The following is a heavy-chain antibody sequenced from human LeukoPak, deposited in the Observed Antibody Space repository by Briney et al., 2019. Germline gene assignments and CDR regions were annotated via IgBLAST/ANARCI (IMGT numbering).Heavy chain of an antibody. Sequence: GGSLRLSCAASGFXLSNYGIHWVRQAPGKGLEWVAAIWSDGSNEYYADSVKGRFTISRDNSKNTLYLQLNSLRAEDTAVYYCARGDGDYDYWGQGTLVTVSS. V-gene: IGHV3-33*01. J-gene: IGHJ4*02. D-gene: IGHD4-17*01. CDR1: GFXLSNYG. CDR3: ARGDGDYDY. CDR2: IWSDGSNE.